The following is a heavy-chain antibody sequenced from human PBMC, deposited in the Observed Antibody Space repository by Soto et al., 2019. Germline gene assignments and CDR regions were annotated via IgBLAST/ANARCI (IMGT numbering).Heavy chain of an antibody. J-gene: IGHJ4*02. CDR3: AGGRWLRSSFDY. D-gene: IGHD5-12*01. CDR1: GGSISSGGYY. V-gene: IGHV4-31*03. Sequence: PSETLSLTCTVSGGSISSGGYYWSWIRQHPGKGLEWIGYIYYSGSTYYNPSLKSRVTISVDTPKNQFSLKLSSVTAADTAVYYCAGGRWLRSSFDYWGQGTLVTSPQ. CDR2: IYYSGST.